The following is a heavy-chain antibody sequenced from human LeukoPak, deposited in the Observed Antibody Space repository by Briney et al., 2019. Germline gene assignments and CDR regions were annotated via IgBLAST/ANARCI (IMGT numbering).Heavy chain of an antibody. D-gene: IGHD3-16*01. V-gene: IGHV1-3*01. CDR1: GYTFTNYA. CDR2: INAGNGNT. CDR3: ARVRGPSPYDY. J-gene: IGHJ4*02. Sequence: ASVKVSCKASGYTFTNYAMHWVRQAPGQRLEWMGWINAGNGNTKYSQKFQGRVTITRDTSASTAYMELRSLRSDDTAVYYCARVRGPSPYDYWGQGTLVTVSS.